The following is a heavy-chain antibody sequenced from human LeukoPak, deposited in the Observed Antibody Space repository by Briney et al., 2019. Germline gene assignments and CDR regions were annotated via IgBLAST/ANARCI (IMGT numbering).Heavy chain of an antibody. J-gene: IGHJ5*02. CDR1: GGSFSGYY. D-gene: IGHD3-10*01. CDR3: ARGHKRVWFGEGNWFDP. V-gene: IGHV4-34*01. Sequence: SETLSLTCAVYGGSFSGYYWSWIRQPPGKGLEWIGEINHSGSTSYNPSLKSRVTISVDTSKNQFSLKLSSVTAADTAVYYCARGHKRVWFGEGNWFDPWGQGTLVTVSS. CDR2: INHSGST.